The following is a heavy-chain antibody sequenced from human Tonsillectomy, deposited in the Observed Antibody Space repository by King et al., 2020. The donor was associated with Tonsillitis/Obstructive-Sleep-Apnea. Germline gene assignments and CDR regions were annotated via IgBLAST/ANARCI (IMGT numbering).Heavy chain of an antibody. J-gene: IGHJ4*02. Sequence: QLQESGPGLVKPSETLSLTCTVSGGSISSSSYYWGWIRQPPGKGLEWIGSIYYSGSTYYNPSLKSRVTISVDTSKNQFSLKLSSVTAADTAVYYCARQSEPADIYYDFWSGYWPFDYWGQGTLVTVSS. CDR3: ARQSEPADIYYDFWSGYWPFDY. V-gene: IGHV4-39*01. CDR2: IYYSGST. CDR1: GGSISSSSYY. D-gene: IGHD3-3*01.